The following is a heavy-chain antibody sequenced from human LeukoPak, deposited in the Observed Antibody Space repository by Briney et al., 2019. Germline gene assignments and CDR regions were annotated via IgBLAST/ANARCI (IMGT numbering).Heavy chain of an antibody. CDR2: IKQDGSEK. CDR3: ARDKSAGADTGSSFYY. Sequence: GGSLRLSCAASGFTFSNYWMIWVRQAPGKGLEWVASIKQDGSEKYYVDSVKGRFTISRDNAKSSLYLQVNSLRAEDTAVYFCARDKSAGADTGSSFYYWGQGALVTVSS. J-gene: IGHJ4*02. V-gene: IGHV3-7*03. CDR1: GFTFSNYW. D-gene: IGHD3-10*01.